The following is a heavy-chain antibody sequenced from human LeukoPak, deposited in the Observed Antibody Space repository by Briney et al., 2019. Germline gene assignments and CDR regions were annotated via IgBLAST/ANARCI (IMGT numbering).Heavy chain of an antibody. D-gene: IGHD1-26*01. J-gene: IGHJ4*02. CDR2: IKHDGSEK. Sequence: PGGSLRLSCAGSGFTFSSHWMTWVRQTAGKGLEWVASIKHDGSEKNYVDSVKGRFTISRDNAKNSLYVQMNSLRDEDTAVYYCARVRMLGKYFFDYWGQGTLVTVSS. V-gene: IGHV3-7*01. CDR1: GFTFSSHW. CDR3: ARVRMLGKYFFDY.